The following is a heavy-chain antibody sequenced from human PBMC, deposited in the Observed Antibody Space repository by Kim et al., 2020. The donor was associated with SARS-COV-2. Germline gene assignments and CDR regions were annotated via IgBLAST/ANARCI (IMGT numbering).Heavy chain of an antibody. Sequence: GGSLRLSCAASGFTFSSYSMNWVRQAPGKGLEWVSYISSSSSTIYYADSVKGRFTISRDNAKNSLYLQMNSLRDEDTAVYYCARGPYDSSGYPYYYYGMDVWGQGTTVTVSS. CDR2: ISSSSSTI. CDR3: ARGPYDSSGYPYYYYGMDV. V-gene: IGHV3-48*02. J-gene: IGHJ6*02. D-gene: IGHD3-22*01. CDR1: GFTFSSYS.